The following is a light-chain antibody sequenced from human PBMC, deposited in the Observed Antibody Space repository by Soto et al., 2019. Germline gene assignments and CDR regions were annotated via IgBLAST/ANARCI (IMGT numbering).Light chain of an antibody. J-gene: IGLJ1*01. V-gene: IGLV2-23*01. Sequence: QSVLTQPASVSGSPGQSITISCTGTSSDVGSYNLVSWYQQHAGKAPKLMIFEASKRPSGVSKRFSGSKSGNTASLTISGFQAEDEADYYCCSYAGLNTYVFGTGTKLTVL. CDR3: CSYAGLNTYV. CDR2: EAS. CDR1: SSDVGSYNL.